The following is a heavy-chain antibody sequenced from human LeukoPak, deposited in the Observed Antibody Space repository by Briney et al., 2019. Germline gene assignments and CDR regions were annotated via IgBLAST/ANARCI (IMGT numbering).Heavy chain of an antibody. CDR3: ARSPQQLEATD. CDR1: AYTFTSYA. V-gene: IGHV1-18*01. CDR2: ISVYNGNT. J-gene: IGHJ4*02. D-gene: IGHD6-13*01. Sequence: ASVKVSCKASAYTFTSYAISWMRQAPGQGLEWMGWISVYNGNTNYAQKLQGRVTMTTDTSTSTAYMELRSLRSDDTAVYYCARSPQQLEATDWGQGTLVTVSS.